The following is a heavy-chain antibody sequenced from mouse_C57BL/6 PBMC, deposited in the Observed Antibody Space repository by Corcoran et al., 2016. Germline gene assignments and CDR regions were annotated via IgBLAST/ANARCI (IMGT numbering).Heavy chain of an antibody. CDR2: INTYSGVP. J-gene: IGHJ3*01. Sequence: QIQLVQSGPELKKPGETVKISCKASGYTFTTYGMSWVKQAPGKGLKWMGWINTYSGVPTYADDFKGRFAFSLETSASTAYLQINNLKNEDTATYFGARRLDYYGSSYGFAYWGQGTLVTVSA. D-gene: IGHD1-1*01. V-gene: IGHV9-3*01. CDR1: GYTFTTYG. CDR3: ARRLDYYGSSYGFAY.